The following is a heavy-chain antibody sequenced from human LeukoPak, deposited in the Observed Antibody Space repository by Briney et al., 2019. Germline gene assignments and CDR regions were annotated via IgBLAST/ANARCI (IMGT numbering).Heavy chain of an antibody. CDR1: GFTFSSYA. D-gene: IGHD1-1*01. CDR3: APPDIRPGYNFGYGADAFDI. Sequence: QTGGSLRLSCAASGFTFSSYAMHWVRQAPGKGLEWVSVISYDGSNKYYADSVKGRFTISRDNSKNSLYLQMNSLRAEDTAVYYCAPPDIRPGYNFGYGADAFDIWGQGTTVTVSS. CDR2: ISYDGSNK. V-gene: IGHV3-30*04. J-gene: IGHJ3*02.